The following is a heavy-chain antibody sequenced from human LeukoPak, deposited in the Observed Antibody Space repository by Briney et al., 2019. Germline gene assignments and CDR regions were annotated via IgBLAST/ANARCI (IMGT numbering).Heavy chain of an antibody. CDR3: AKDVGFCSGDSCSFFDY. J-gene: IGHJ4*02. CDR2: TSAGGEDK. CDR1: GFTFSSYW. V-gene: IGHV3-23*01. D-gene: IGHD2-15*01. Sequence: GSLRLSCAASGFTFSSYWMHWVRQAPGKGLEWVSTTSAGGEDKHYADSVKGRFTISRDNSKNTLYLQMNTLRAEDTALYYCAKDVGFCSGDSCSFFDYWGQGDLVTVSS.